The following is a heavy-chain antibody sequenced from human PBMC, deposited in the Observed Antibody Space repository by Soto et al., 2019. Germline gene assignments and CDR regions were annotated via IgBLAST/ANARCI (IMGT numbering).Heavy chain of an antibody. CDR1: GYTFTSYG. J-gene: IGHJ5*02. CDR2: ISAYNGNT. V-gene: IGHV1-18*01. D-gene: IGHD3-3*01. Sequence: ASVKVSCKASGYTFTSYGISWVRQAPGQGLEWMGWISAYNGNTNYAQELQGRVTMTTDTSTSTAYMELRSLRSDDTAVYYCARTYDFWSGYSPSGWFDPWGQGTLVTVSS. CDR3: ARTYDFWSGYSPSGWFDP.